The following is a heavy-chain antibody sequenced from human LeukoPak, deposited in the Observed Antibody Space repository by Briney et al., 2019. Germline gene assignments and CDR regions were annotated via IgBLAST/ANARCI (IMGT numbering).Heavy chain of an antibody. CDR1: GGSISSYY. CDR3: ARGGVAATVLFDY. CDR2: IYYSGST. D-gene: IGHD2-15*01. V-gene: IGHV4-59*01. J-gene: IGHJ4*02. Sequence: PSETLSLTCTVSGGSISSYYWSWIRQPPGKGLEWLGYIYYSGSTNYNPSLKSRVTISVDTSKSQFFLKLSSVTAADTAVYYCARGGVAATVLFDYWGQGTLVTVSS.